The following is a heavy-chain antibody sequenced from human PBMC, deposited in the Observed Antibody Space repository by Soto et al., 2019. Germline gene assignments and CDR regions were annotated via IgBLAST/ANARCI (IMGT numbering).Heavy chain of an antibody. CDR2: IRSKANSYAT. CDR3: TRIENRQGAFDY. V-gene: IGHV3-73*01. D-gene: IGHD1-26*01. Sequence: LRLSCAASGFTFSGSAMHWVRQASGKGLEWVGRIRSKANSYATAYAASVKGRFTISRDDSKNTAYLQMNSLKTEDTAVYYCTRIENRQGAFDYWGQGTLVTVSS. CDR1: GFTFSGSA. J-gene: IGHJ4*02.